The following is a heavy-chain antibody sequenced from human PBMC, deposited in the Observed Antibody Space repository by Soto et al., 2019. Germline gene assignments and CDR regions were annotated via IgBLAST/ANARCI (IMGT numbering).Heavy chain of an antibody. CDR1: GGSISSYY. CDR2: IYYSGST. Sequence: KTXETLSLAGPVSGGSISSYYWSWIRQPPGKGLEWIGYIYYSGSTNYNPSLKSRVTISVDTSKNQFSLKLSSVTAADTAVYYCERYGSSSYYYYGMDVWGQGTKVTVSS. D-gene: IGHD6-6*01. CDR3: ERYGSSSYYYYGMDV. J-gene: IGHJ6*02. V-gene: IGHV4-59*01.